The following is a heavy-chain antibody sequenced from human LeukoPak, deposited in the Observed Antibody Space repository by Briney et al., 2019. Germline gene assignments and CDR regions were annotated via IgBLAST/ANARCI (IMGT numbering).Heavy chain of an antibody. D-gene: IGHD2-2*01. CDR1: GGSISSSSYY. V-gene: IGHV4-39*01. CDR2: IYYSGST. J-gene: IGHJ6*02. CDR3: ARGEPRYQYAMDV. Sequence: SETLSLTCTVSGGSISSSSYYWGWIRQPPGKGLEWIGSIYYSGSTYYNPSLKSRVTISVDTSKNQFSLRLSSVTAADTAVYYCARGEPRYQYAMDVWGQGTTVTVSS.